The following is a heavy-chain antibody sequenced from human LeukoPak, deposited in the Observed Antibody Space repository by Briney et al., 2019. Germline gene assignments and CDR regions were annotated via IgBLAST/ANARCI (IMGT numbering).Heavy chain of an antibody. D-gene: IGHD3/OR15-3a*01. CDR3: ARQKGLALDY. Sequence: PGGSLRLSCAVSGFTFNSYYMSWVRQAPGKGLEWVSVIYSGGNTHYADSVKGRFTISRDNAKNSLYLQMNSLRAEDTALYYCARQKGLALDYWGQGTLVTVSS. J-gene: IGHJ4*02. CDR2: IYSGGNT. V-gene: IGHV3-53*01. CDR1: GFTFNSYY.